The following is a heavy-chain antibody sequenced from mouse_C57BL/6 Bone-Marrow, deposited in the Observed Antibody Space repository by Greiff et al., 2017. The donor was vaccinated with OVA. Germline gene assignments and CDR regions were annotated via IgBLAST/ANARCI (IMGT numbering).Heavy chain of an antibody. D-gene: IGHD1-1*01. CDR2: IDPENGDT. CDR1: GFNIKDDY. V-gene: IGHV14-4*01. J-gene: IGHJ3*01. Sequence: EVQLQESGAELVRPGASVKLSCTASGFNIKDDYMHWVKQRPEQGLEWIGWIDPENGDTEYASKFQGKATITADTSSNTAYLQLSSLTSEDTAVYYCTDSSHYYGSSPWFADWGQGTLVTVSA. CDR3: TDSSHYYGSSPWFAD.